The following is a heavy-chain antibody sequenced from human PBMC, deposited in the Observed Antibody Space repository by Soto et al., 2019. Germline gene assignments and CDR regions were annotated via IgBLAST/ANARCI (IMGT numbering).Heavy chain of an antibody. CDR3: ASLVSNCCGDCYLFDP. D-gene: IGHD2-21*02. CDR1: GGSIISGGYY. Sequence: QVQLQVSGQGLVKPSQTLSLTCTVSGGSIISGGYYWSWIRQHPGKGLEWIGYIYYSGSTYYNPSLKSRVTISVDTSKNQFSLKLSSVTAADTAVYYCASLVSNCCGDCYLFDPWGQGTLVTVSS. CDR2: IYYSGST. J-gene: IGHJ5*02. V-gene: IGHV4-31*03.